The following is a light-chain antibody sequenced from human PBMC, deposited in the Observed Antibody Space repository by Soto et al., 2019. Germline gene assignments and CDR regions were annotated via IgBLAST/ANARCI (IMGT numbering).Light chain of an antibody. J-gene: IGKJ1*01. CDR3: QQYGSSGT. V-gene: IGKV3-20*01. Sequence: EIVLTQSPGTLSLSPGERATLSCRASQSVSNNYLACYQQKPGQSPRLVIYVSSNNSTGIPDRFSGSGFGTDFTLTISRLXPEDFAVYYCQQYGSSGTFGQGTKVDI. CDR2: VSS. CDR1: QSVSNNY.